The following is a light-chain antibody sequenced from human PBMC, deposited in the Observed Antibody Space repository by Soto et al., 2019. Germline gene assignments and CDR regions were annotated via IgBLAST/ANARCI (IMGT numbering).Light chain of an antibody. CDR2: ESS. CDR3: QQYGSSPWT. Sequence: EIVLKQSPATLSLSPGERATLSRRASQNVANYLDWYQQKPGQAPRLLIYESSNRATGIAARFSGSGSGTDFTLTISSLEPEDFAVYYCQQYGSSPWTFGQGTKVDNK. CDR1: QNVANY. J-gene: IGKJ1*01. V-gene: IGKV3-11*01.